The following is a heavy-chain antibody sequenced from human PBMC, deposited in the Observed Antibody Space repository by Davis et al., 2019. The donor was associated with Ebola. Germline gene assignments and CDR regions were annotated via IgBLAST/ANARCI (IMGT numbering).Heavy chain of an antibody. D-gene: IGHD5-24*01. CDR1: GGSISSYY. V-gene: IGHV4-59*01. CDR2: IYYRGNT. CDR3: TRGTYGYSHFDS. Sequence: SETLSLTCTVSGGSISSYYWSWIRQPPGKGLEWIGFIYYRGNTYSNPSLKSRVAISLDTSKNQFSLKLSSLTAADTAVYYCTRGTYGYSHFDSWGQGTLVTVSS. J-gene: IGHJ4*02.